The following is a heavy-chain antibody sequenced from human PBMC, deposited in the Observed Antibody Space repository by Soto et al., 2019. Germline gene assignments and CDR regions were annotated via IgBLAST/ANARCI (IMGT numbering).Heavy chain of an antibody. V-gene: IGHV5-51*01. D-gene: IGHD2-2*01. J-gene: IGHJ4*02. Sequence: GESLKISCEASGYSFTSYWIGWSRQMPGKGLEWMGIIYPGDSDTRYSPSFQCQVAMSVDKSISPAYMQWHSLQASDTAMYYCARHGGRLIAPAYWAPGTLVPVSS. CDR1: GYSFTSYW. CDR3: ARHGGRLIAPAY. CDR2: IYPGDSDT.